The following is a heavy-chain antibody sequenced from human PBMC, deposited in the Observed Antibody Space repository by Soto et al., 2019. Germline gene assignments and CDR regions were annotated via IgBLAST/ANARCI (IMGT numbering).Heavy chain of an antibody. CDR2: INQDGSEK. CDR1: GFIFSNYW. D-gene: IGHD1-26*01. V-gene: IGHV3-7*03. Sequence: GGSLRLSCAASGFIFSNYWMSWVRQAPGKGLEWVANINQDGSEKYYVDSVKGRFTISRDNAKNLLYLRVNSLRAEDTAMYYCAGEIGSPETSTYWGQGTLVTVSS. CDR3: AGEIGSPETSTY. J-gene: IGHJ4*02.